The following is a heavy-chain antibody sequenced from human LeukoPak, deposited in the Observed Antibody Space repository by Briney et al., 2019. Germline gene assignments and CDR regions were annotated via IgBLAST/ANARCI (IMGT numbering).Heavy chain of an antibody. J-gene: IGHJ4*02. Sequence: KAGGSLKLSCAASGFTFSSYSMNWVRQAPGKGLEWVSSISSSSSYIYYADSVKGRFTISRDNAKNSLYLQMNSLRAEDTAVYYCAREREQLTRFDYWGQGTLVTVSS. CDR2: ISSSSSYI. V-gene: IGHV3-21*01. D-gene: IGHD6-6*01. CDR1: GFTFSSYS. CDR3: AREREQLTRFDY.